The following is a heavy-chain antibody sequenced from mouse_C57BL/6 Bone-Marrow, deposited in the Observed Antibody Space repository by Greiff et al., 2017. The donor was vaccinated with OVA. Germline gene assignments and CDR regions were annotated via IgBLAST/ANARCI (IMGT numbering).Heavy chain of an antibody. CDR2: INPNNGGT. D-gene: IGHD1-1*01. V-gene: IGHV1-26*01. Sequence: EVQLQQSGPELVKPGASVKISCKASGYTFTDYYMNWVKQSHGKSLEWIGDINPNNGGTSYNQKFKGKATLTVDKSSSTAYMELRSLTSEDSAVYYCARSRADYGSSSWFAYWGQGTLVTVSA. J-gene: IGHJ3*01. CDR3: ARSRADYGSSSWFAY. CDR1: GYTFTDYY.